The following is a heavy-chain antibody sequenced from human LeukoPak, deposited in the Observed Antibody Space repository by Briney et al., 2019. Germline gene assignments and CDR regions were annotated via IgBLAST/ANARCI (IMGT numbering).Heavy chain of an antibody. CDR2: INPRGGST. D-gene: IGHD5-18*01. V-gene: IGHV1-46*01. Sequence: ASVKVSCKASGYTFTSYYMHWVRQAPGQGLEWMGIINPRGGSTSYAQKFQGRVTMTRDTSTSTVYMELSSLRSEDTAVYYCARDTAMAELDYWGQGTLVTVSS. CDR1: GYTFTSYY. CDR3: ARDTAMAELDY. J-gene: IGHJ4*02.